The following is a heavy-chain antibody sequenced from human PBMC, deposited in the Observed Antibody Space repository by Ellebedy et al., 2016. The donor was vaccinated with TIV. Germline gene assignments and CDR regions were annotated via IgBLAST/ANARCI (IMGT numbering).Heavy chain of an antibody. CDR3: TAYYDSSGYSLGVDY. D-gene: IGHD3-22*01. V-gene: IGHV3-49*03. Sequence: GESLKISXTASGFTFGDYAMSWFRQAPGKGLEWVGFIRSKAYGGTTEYAASVKGRFTISRDDSKSIAYLQMNSLKTEDTAVYYCTAYYDSSGYSLGVDYWGQGTLVTVSS. J-gene: IGHJ4*02. CDR2: IRSKAYGGTT. CDR1: GFTFGDYA.